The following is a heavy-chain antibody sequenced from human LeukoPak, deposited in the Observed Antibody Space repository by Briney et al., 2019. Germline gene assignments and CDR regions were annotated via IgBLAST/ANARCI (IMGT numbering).Heavy chain of an antibody. Sequence: GGSLRLSCAASGFTFSSYGMSWVRQAPGKGLEWVSAISGSGGSTYYADSVKGRFTISRDNSKNTLYLQMNSLRAEDTAVYYCAKAGGRVATIRDDYYYYYMDVWGKGTTVTVSS. D-gene: IGHD5-12*01. V-gene: IGHV3-23*01. CDR2: ISGSGGST. CDR3: AKAGGRVATIRDDYYYYYMDV. J-gene: IGHJ6*03. CDR1: GFTFSSYG.